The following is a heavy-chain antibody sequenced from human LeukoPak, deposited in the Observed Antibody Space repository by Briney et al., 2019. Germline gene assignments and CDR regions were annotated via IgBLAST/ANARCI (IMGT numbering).Heavy chain of an antibody. CDR2: FDPEDGET. CDR3: ATDSGTYFLF. J-gene: IGHJ4*02. Sequence: ASVKVSCKVSGYTLTQLSMHRVRQAPGKGLEWMGGFDPEDGETIYAQKFQGRVTMTEDTSTDTAYMELSSLRSDDTAVYYCATDSGTYFLFWGQGTLVTVSS. V-gene: IGHV1-24*01. D-gene: IGHD1-26*01. CDR1: GYTLTQLS.